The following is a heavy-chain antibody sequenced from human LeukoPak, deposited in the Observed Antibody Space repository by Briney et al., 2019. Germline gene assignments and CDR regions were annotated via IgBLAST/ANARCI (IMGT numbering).Heavy chain of an antibody. CDR2: MTGSGGST. D-gene: IGHD2-21*02. J-gene: IGHJ4*02. Sequence: PGGSLRLSCVASGFTFSNFAMSWVRQAPGKVLEWVSIMTGSGGSTIYADSVKGRFTISRDNSKNTVYLQMNSLRAEDTAVYYCAKARGSYCDGGCYSRVFDSWGQGTPVTVSS. V-gene: IGHV3-23*01. CDR3: AKARGSYCDGGCYSRVFDS. CDR1: GFTFSNFA.